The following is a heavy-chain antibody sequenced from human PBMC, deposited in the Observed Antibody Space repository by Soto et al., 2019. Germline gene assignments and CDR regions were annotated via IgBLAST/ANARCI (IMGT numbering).Heavy chain of an antibody. Sequence: ASVKVSCKASGYTFTSYDINWVRQATGQVLEWMGWMNPNSGNTGYAQKFQGRVTMTRNTPISTAYMELSSLRSEDTAVYYCARRPFYDFVDYWGQGTLVPVSS. CDR2: MNPNSGNT. V-gene: IGHV1-8*01. J-gene: IGHJ4*02. CDR3: ARRPFYDFVDY. D-gene: IGHD3-3*01. CDR1: GYTFTSYD.